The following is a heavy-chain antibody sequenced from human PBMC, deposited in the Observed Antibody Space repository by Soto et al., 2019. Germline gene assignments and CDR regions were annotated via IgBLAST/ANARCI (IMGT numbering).Heavy chain of an antibody. CDR1: GDSVSGNSAA. Sequence: SPTLSLTCAISGDSVSGNSAAWNWIRQSPSRGLEWLGRTYYRSKLYNDYAVSVKSRITINPDTSKNQFSLQLNSVTPEATAVYYCTRASGGASSTVDYWGQGTRGTVS. V-gene: IGHV6-1*01. J-gene: IGHJ4*02. CDR2: TYYRSKLYN. CDR3: TRASGGASSTVDY. D-gene: IGHD3-10*01.